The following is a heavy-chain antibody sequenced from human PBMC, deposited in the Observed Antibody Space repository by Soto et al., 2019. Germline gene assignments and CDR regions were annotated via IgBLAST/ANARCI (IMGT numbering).Heavy chain of an antibody. D-gene: IGHD3-16*01. Sequence: QVQLVESGGGVVQPGTSLRLSCVGSGFTFRSYVIHWVRQAPGKGLEWVALTSYDGSNNFYVDSVKGRFTISRDNSRNTVELQMDSLRLEDTGLYYCARWGTTGGLDVWGQGTLVSVSS. CDR3: ARWGTTGGLDV. CDR2: TSYDGSNN. CDR1: GFTFRSYV. J-gene: IGHJ4*02. V-gene: IGHV3-33*05.